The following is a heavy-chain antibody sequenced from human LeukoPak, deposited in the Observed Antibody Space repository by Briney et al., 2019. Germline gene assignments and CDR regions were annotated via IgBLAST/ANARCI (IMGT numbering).Heavy chain of an antibody. Sequence: GGSLRLSCAASGFTFSSYGMHGVRQAPGKGLEWVAFIRYDGSNKYYADSVKGRFTISRDNSKNTLYLQMNSLRAEDTAVYYCAKTGPSYCSGGSCYPYYFDYWGQGTLVTVSS. CDR1: GFTFSSYG. D-gene: IGHD2-15*01. V-gene: IGHV3-30*02. CDR3: AKTGPSYCSGGSCYPYYFDY. CDR2: IRYDGSNK. J-gene: IGHJ4*02.